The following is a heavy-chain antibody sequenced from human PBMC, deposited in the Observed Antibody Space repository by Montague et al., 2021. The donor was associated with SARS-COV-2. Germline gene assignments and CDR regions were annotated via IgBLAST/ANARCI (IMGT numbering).Heavy chain of an antibody. V-gene: IGHV3-48*03. CDR2: ISSSGGGSTK. Sequence: SLRLSRAASGFIFSSYEMNWVRRAPGKGLEWISYISSSGGGSTKHYTDSVKGRFTISRDNAKNSLYLQMNSLRVEDTAIYYCARDRDWDDWCGMDVWGQGTTVTVSS. J-gene: IGHJ6*02. CDR3: ARDRDWDDWCGMDV. CDR1: GFIFSSYE. D-gene: IGHD2-21*01.